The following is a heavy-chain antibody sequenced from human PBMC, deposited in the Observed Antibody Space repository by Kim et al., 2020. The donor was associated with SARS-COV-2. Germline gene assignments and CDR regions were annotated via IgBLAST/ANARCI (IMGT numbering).Heavy chain of an antibody. Sequence: YADSVNGQFTISHDNSKNPLYLQLTSLRAKDTAVYYCANEYSGSYYSLDYWGQGTLVTVSS. J-gene: IGHJ4*02. D-gene: IGHD1-26*01. V-gene: IGHV3-30*02. CDR3: ANEYSGSYYSLDY.